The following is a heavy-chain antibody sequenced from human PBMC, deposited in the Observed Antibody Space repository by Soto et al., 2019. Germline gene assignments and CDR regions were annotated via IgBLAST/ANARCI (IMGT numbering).Heavy chain of an antibody. V-gene: IGHV3-72*01. CDR1: GFTFSDHY. J-gene: IGHJ4*02. CDR3: TRAGMLTTPYYSDS. D-gene: IGHD3-10*02. CDR2: IGHKIYNYTT. Sequence: EVQLVESGGGLVQPEGSLRLSCAASGFTFSDHYMDWVRQAPGKGLEWVGRIGHKIYNYTTEYAASVKGRFTISRDNSRNSLYLQMSSLNTEETAMYYCTRAGMLTTPYYSDSWGQGTLVTVSS.